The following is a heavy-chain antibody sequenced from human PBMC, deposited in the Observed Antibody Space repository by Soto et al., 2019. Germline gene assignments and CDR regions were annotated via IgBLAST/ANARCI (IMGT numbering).Heavy chain of an antibody. D-gene: IGHD2-2*02. CDR2: IYYSGST. Sequence: PSETLSLTCTVSGGSISSSSYYWGWIRQPPGKGLERIGSIYYSGSTYYNPSLKSRVTISVDTSKNQFSLKLSSVTAADSAVYYCARLRWHLYPFDYWGQGTLVTVSS. J-gene: IGHJ4*02. V-gene: IGHV4-39*01. CDR3: ARLRWHLYPFDY. CDR1: GGSISSSSYY.